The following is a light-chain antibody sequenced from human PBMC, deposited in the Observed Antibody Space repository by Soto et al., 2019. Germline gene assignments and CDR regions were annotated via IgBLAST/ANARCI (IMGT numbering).Light chain of an antibody. J-gene: IGKJ1*01. V-gene: IGKV3-20*01. CDR2: GAS. CDR1: QSVSSSY. CDR3: QQYGSSLWT. Sequence: EIVLTQSPGTLSLSPGEIANLSCRASQSVSSSYLAWYQQKPGQAPRLLIYGASSRATDIPDRFSGSGSGTDFTLTISRLEPEDFAVYYCQQYGSSLWTFGQGTKVHIK.